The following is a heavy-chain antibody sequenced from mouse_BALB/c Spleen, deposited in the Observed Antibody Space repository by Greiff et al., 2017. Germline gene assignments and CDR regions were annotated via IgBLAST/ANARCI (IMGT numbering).Heavy chain of an antibody. CDR3: ASSSKGYFDV. CDR1: GFTFSSYA. D-gene: IGHD1-1*01. V-gene: IGHV5-6-5*01. CDR2: ISSGGST. Sequence: EVKLVESGGGLVKPGGSLKLSCAASGFTFSSYAMSWVRQTPEKRLEWVASISSGGSTYYPDSVKGRFTISRDNARNILYLQMSSLRSEDTAMYYCASSSKGYFDVWGAGTTVTVSS. J-gene: IGHJ1*01.